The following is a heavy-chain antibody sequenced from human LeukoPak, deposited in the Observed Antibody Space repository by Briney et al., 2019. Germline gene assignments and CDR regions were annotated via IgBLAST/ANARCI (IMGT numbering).Heavy chain of an antibody. V-gene: IGHV1-46*01. D-gene: IGHD6-13*01. CDR1: GYTFTSYY. CDR2: INPSGGST. Sequence: GASVKVSCKASGYTFTSYYMHWVRQAPGQGLEWMGIINPSGGSTSYAQKFQGRVTMTRDMSTSTVYMELSSLRSEDTAVYYCARDGGSWYSFDYWGQGTLVTVSS. J-gene: IGHJ4*02. CDR3: ARDGGSWYSFDY.